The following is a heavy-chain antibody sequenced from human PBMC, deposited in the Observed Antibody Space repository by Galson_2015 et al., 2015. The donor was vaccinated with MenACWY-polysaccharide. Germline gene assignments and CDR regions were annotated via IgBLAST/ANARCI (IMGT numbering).Heavy chain of an antibody. CDR1: GFSFSSYA. V-gene: IGHV3-23*01. CDR3: VKGAFSGRGFCYF. J-gene: IGHJ4*02. CDR2: ISGDGTTT. Sequence: SLRLSCAASGFSFSSYAMSWVRQAPGKGLEWVSHISGDGTTTYYADSVRGRFSISRDNSKNTLYLQMNSLRAEDTAVYYCVKGAFSGRGFCYFWGQGTLVPVSS. D-gene: IGHD1-26*01.